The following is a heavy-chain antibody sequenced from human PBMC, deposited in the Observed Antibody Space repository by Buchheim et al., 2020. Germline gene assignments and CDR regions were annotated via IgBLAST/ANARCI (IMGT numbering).Heavy chain of an antibody. V-gene: IGHV3-48*02. CDR3: AREYSSSSGRAFYI. D-gene: IGHD6-6*01. Sequence: EVQLVESGGGLVQPGGSLRLSCAASGFTFSTYSMSWVRQAPGTGLEWVAYISSSSTTIYYADSVKGRFTTSRDNAKNSLYLQMNSLRDEDTAVYYCAREYSSSSGRAFYIWGQGT. CDR1: GFTFSTYS. J-gene: IGHJ3*02. CDR2: ISSSSTTI.